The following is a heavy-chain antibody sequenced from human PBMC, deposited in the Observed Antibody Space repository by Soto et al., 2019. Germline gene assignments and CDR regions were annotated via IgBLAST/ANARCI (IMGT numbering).Heavy chain of an antibody. CDR3: ARVRYGSWNQGVLDY. J-gene: IGHJ4*02. D-gene: IGHD3-10*01. CDR2: IIPILGIA. V-gene: IGHV1-69*02. CDR1: GGTFSSYT. Sequence: QVQLVQSGAEVKKPGSSVKVSCKASGGTFSSYTISWVRQAPGQGLEWMGRIIPILGIANYAQKFQGRVTITADKSTSTAYMELSSLRSEDTAVYYCARVRYGSWNQGVLDYWGQGTLVTVSS.